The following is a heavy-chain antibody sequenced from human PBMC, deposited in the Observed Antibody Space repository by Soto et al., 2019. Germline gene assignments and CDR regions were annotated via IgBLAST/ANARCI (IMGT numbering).Heavy chain of an antibody. V-gene: IGHV3-30*18. CDR3: ANEAYCGGDCHPGAFDI. D-gene: IGHD2-21*02. J-gene: IGHJ3*02. CDR2: ISHDGSTK. Sequence: QVQLVESGGGVVQPGRSLRLSCAASGFPFSPYGIHWVRQAPGKGLEWVASISHDGSTKYYADSVKGRFTISRDHSKHMLYLQMNTLRAGDTAVYYCANEAYCGGDCHPGAFDIWGLWPMVTVSS. CDR1: GFPFSPYG.